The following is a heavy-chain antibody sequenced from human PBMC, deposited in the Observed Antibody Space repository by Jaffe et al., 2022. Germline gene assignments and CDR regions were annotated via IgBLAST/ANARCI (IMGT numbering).Heavy chain of an antibody. CDR3: VRDKPVSGSYYFDN. D-gene: IGHD6-19*01. Sequence: VESGGDVVKPGGSLRLSCAASGFTFMTYEMNWVRQSPGTGLEWIAYITSSGRSSRYSDSVQGRFTISRDNSQNSLFLQMNNLTVDDTAIYYCVRDKPVSGSYYFDNWGQGTPVTVSS. V-gene: IGHV3-48*03. CDR1: GFTFMTYE. CDR2: ITSSGRSS. J-gene: IGHJ4*02.